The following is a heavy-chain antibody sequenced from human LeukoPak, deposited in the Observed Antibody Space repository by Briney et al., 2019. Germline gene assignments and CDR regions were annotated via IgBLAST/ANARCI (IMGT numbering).Heavy chain of an antibody. Sequence: GGSLRLSCAASGFTFSSYWMSWVRQAPGKGLEWVANIKQDGSEKDYMDSVKGRFTISRDNAKNSLYLQMDSLRAEDTAVYYCARDIEAAGLFLDYWGQGNLVTVSS. J-gene: IGHJ4*02. D-gene: IGHD6-13*01. V-gene: IGHV3-7*01. CDR1: GFTFSSYW. CDR2: IKQDGSEK. CDR3: ARDIEAAGLFLDY.